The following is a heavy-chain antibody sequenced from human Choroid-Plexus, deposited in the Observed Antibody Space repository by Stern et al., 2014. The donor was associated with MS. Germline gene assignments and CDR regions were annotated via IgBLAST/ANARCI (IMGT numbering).Heavy chain of an antibody. CDR2: VSYDGRNK. V-gene: IGHV3-30*18. CDR1: GFTFGSCA. D-gene: IGHD2/OR15-2a*01. Sequence: VQLVESGGGVVQPGRPLRLSCVASGFTFGSCAMHWVRQAPGKGLEWVAGVSYDGRNKYYAGSVKGRFTISRDNSQNTLYMQMSSLRPEDTAVYYCAKDRQYLTYFFDHWGQGSLVTVSS. J-gene: IGHJ5*02. CDR3: AKDRQYLTYFFDH.